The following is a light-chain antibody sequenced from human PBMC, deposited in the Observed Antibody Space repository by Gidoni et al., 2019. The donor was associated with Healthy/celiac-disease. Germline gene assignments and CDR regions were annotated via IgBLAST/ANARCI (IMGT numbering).Light chain of an antibody. CDR1: SSDVGGYNY. Sequence: QSALTQPRSVSGSPGQSVPISCTGTSSDVGGYNYVSWYQQHPGKAPKLMIYDVSKRPSGVPDRFSGSKSGNTASLTISGLQAEDEADYYCCSYAGSYTFEVFGGGTKLTV. CDR2: DVS. V-gene: IGLV2-11*01. CDR3: CSYAGSYTFEV. J-gene: IGLJ2*01.